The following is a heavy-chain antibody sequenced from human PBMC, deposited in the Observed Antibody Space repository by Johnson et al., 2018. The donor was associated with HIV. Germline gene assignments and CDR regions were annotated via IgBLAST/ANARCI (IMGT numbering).Heavy chain of an antibody. J-gene: IGHJ3*02. Sequence: QVQLVESGGGVVQPGRSLRLSCAASGFTFSSYGMHWVRQAPGKGLEWVALIWYDGTNKYYADSVKGRFTISRDNSKNTLYLQMNSLRAEDTAVYYCFITPDAIDIWGQGTMVTVSS. V-gene: IGHV3-33*01. CDR3: FITPDAIDI. CDR1: GFTFSSYG. CDR2: IWYDGTNK. D-gene: IGHD1-14*01.